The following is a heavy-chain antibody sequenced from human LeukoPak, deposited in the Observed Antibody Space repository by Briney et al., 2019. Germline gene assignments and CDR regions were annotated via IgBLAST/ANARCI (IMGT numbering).Heavy chain of an antibody. V-gene: IGHV3-23*01. CDR3: AKLPIVVVVAATWWFDP. CDR2: ISGSGGST. J-gene: IGHJ5*02. Sequence: GGSLRLSCAASGFTFSSYAMSWVRQAPGKGLEWVSGISGSGGSTYCADSVKGRFTISRDNSKNTLYLQMNSLRAEDTAVYYCAKLPIVVVVAATWWFDPWGQGTLVAVSS. D-gene: IGHD2-15*01. CDR1: GFTFSSYA.